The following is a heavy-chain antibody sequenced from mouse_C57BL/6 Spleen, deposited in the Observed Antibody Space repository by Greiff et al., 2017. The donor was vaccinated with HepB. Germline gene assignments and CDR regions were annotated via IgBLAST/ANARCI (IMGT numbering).Heavy chain of an antibody. CDR1: GYAFSSSW. CDR2: IYPGDGDT. J-gene: IGHJ2*01. CDR3: ANAHYYGSSYLDY. V-gene: IGHV1-82*01. Sequence: VQLQQSGPELVKPGASVKISCKASGYAFSSSWMNWVKQRPGKGLEWIGRIYPGDGDTNYNGKFKGKATLTADKSSSTAYMQLSSLTSADSAVYFCANAHYYGSSYLDYWGQGTTLTVSS. D-gene: IGHD1-1*01.